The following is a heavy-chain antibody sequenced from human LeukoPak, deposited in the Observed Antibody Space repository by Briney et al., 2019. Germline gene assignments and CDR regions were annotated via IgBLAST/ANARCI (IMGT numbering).Heavy chain of an antibody. J-gene: IGHJ4*02. CDR2: ISAYNGNT. D-gene: IGHD2-2*01. V-gene: IGHV1-18*01. CDR3: ARDHAPYCSSTSCYYFDY. CDR1: GYTFTSYG. Sequence: GASVKVSCKTSGYTFTSYGISWVRQAPGQGLEWMGWISAYNGNTNYAQKLQGRVTMTTDTSTSTAYMELRSLRSDDTAVYYCARDHAPYCSSTSCYYFDYWGQGTLVTVSS.